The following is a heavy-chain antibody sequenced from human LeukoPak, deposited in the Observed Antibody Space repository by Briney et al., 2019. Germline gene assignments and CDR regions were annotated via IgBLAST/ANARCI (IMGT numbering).Heavy chain of an antibody. CDR1: GFTFDDYA. D-gene: IGHD3-10*01. CDR2: ISWDGGST. V-gene: IGHV3-43D*03. J-gene: IGHJ6*02. CDR3: AKDTDYYGSGSYPDV. Sequence: GGSLRLSCAASGFTFDDYAMHWVRQAPGKGLEWVSLISWDGGSTYYADSVKGRFTISRDNSKNSLYLQMNSLRAEDTALYYCAKDTDYYGSGSYPDVWGQGTTVTVSS.